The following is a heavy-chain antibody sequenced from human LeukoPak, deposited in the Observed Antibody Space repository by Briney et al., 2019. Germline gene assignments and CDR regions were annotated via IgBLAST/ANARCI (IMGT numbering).Heavy chain of an antibody. CDR2: VSNDGTNK. CDR3: ATERSGFLLHY. V-gene: IGHV3-30-3*01. Sequence: GGSLRLSCAASGLSLSDYVMHWVRQAPGKGLEWMAVVSNDGTNKYYGDSVKGRFSISRDNSRNILFLQMNSLRTEDTALYYCATERSGFLLHYWGQGTLVTVSS. J-gene: IGHJ4*02. CDR1: GLSLSDYV. D-gene: IGHD3-3*01.